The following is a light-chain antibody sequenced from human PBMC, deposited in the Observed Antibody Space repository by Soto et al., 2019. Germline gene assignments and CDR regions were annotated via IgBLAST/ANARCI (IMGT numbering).Light chain of an antibody. CDR1: QGISSF. V-gene: IGKV1-8*01. CDR2: GAS. J-gene: IGKJ1*01. CDR3: QQYYSHPRA. Sequence: AIRMTQSPSSLSASTGDRVTITCRASQGISSFLAWYQQKSGKAPKLLIYGASTLQSGVPSRFSGSGSGTDFTLTISCLQSEDFATYYCQQYYSHPRAFGQGTKVDIK.